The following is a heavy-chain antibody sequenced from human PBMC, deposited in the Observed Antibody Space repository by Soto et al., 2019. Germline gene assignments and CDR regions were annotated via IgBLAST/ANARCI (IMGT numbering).Heavy chain of an antibody. D-gene: IGHD3-22*01. J-gene: IGHJ4*02. CDR1: DGSMNSDSSY. Sequence: SSETLSLTCRVSDGSMNSDSSYWGWIRQPPGKGLEWIGVINHSGSTYHNLSLKGRVTMSVDASRNQFSLKLTSMTAADTAVYYCARLGGYVSVGYYYLWDSWGQGTLVTVSS. CDR3: ARLGGYVSVGYYYLWDS. CDR2: INHSGST. V-gene: IGHV4-39*01.